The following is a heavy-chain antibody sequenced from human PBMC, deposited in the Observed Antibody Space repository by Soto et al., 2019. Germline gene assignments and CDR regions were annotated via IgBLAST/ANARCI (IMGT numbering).Heavy chain of an antibody. Sequence: GESLKISCKGSGYSFTSYWISWVRQMPGKGLEWMGRIDPSDSYTNYSPSFQGHVTISADKSISTAYLQWSSLKASDTAMYYCASLAASADYYYYGIEVWVQGTPVTVPS. V-gene: IGHV5-10-1*01. D-gene: IGHD6-13*01. CDR1: GYSFTSYW. J-gene: IGHJ6*02. CDR2: IDPSDSYT. CDR3: ASLAASADYYYYGIEV.